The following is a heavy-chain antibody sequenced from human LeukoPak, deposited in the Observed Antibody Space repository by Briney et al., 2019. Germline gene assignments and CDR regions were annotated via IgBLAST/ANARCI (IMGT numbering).Heavy chain of an antibody. CDR3: ARVGYSWNAFDI. Sequence: PGGSLRLSCAASGFTFRDYYMSWIRQAPGKGLEWVSYISSSGSTTYYTDSVKGRFTVSRDNAKNSLYLQMNSLRAEDTAVYYCARVGYSWNAFDIWGQGTMVTVSS. J-gene: IGHJ3*02. CDR1: GFTFRDYY. V-gene: IGHV3-11*04. CDR2: ISSSGSTT. D-gene: IGHD5-12*01.